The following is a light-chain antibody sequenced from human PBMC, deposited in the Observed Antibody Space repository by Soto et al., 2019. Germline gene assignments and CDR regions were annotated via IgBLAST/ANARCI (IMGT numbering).Light chain of an antibody. V-gene: IGKV3-20*01. CDR2: GAS. CDR3: QQYDYLIT. Sequence: EIVLTQSPGTLSLSPGERATLSCRASQSVSSSYLAWYQQKPGQAPRLLISGASNRATGIPDRFSGSGSGTDFTLTISRLEPEDFAVYYCQQYDYLITFCQGTGLEIK. CDR1: QSVSSSY. J-gene: IGKJ5*01.